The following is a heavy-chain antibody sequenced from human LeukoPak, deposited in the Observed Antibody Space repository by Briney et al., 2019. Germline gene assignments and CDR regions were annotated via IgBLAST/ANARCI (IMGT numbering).Heavy chain of an antibody. D-gene: IGHD3-3*01. CDR1: GDSISSGYY. CDR3: ARSQWTNYDFWSGYYTSNWFDP. Sequence: SETLSLTRAVPGDSISSGYYWGWIRQPPGKGLEWIGSIYHSGSTYYNPSLKSRVTISVDTSKHQFSLKLSSVTAADTAVYYCARSQWTNYDFWSGYYTSNWFDPWGQGTLVTVSS. CDR2: IYHSGST. J-gene: IGHJ5*02. V-gene: IGHV4-38-2*01.